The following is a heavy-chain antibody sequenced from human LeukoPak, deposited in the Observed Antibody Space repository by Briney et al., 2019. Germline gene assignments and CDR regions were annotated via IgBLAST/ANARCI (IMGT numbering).Heavy chain of an antibody. CDR3: ARGKEVITMLRGLKPGYYFDY. CDR1: GGSITNYY. Sequence: SETLSLTCTVTGGSITNYYWSWIRQPPGKGLEWIGYIYYSGSTKYKSSLKSRVTISVDTSKNQFSLKLSSVTAADTAVYYCARGKEVITMLRGLKPGYYFDYWGQGTLVTVSS. V-gene: IGHV4-59*01. CDR2: IYYSGST. D-gene: IGHD3-10*01. J-gene: IGHJ4*02.